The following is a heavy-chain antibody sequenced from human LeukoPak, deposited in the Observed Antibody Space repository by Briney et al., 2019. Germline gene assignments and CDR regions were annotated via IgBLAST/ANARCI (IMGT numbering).Heavy chain of an antibody. Sequence: ASVKVSCKASGYTFTNYYMHWARQAPGQGLEWMGIINPSGGSTSYAQKFQGRVTMTRGTSIGTAYMELSGLTSGDTAVYYCARGYYDRGSLYYFDYWGQGTLVTVSS. CDR3: ARGYYDRGSLYYFDY. J-gene: IGHJ4*02. V-gene: IGHV1-46*01. CDR2: INPSGGST. D-gene: IGHD3-22*01. CDR1: GYTFTNYY.